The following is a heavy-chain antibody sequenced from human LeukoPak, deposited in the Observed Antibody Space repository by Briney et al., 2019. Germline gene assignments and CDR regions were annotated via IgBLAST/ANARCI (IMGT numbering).Heavy chain of an antibody. CDR2: IRPNVSTT. CDR1: GFTFSSYA. D-gene: IGHD6-13*01. CDR3: AKVESRLGSWVDYYYYMDV. V-gene: IGHV3-30*02. J-gene: IGHJ6*03. Sequence: PGGSLKLSCTASGFTFSSYAMNWVRRAPGQGLEWVAFIRPNVSTTYYADSVKGRFTISRDNSKNTLYLQMNSLRAEDTAVYYCAKVESRLGSWVDYYYYMDVWGKGTTVTVSS.